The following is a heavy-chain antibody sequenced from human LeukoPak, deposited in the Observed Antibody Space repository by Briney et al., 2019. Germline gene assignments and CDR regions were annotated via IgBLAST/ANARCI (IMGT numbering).Heavy chain of an antibody. CDR2: IYWNDDK. V-gene: IGHV2-5*01. Sequence: GPRLVNPTQTLTLTCTFSGLSLSTSGEGVGWIRQPPGTALARLALIYWNDDKRYSPWLNSRVTITKDTSKNQLVLTVTNMDPVDTATYYCAHRRHSSSWYDYWGQGTLGTVSS. D-gene: IGHD6-13*01. J-gene: IGHJ4*02. CDR1: GLSLSTSGEG. CDR3: AHRRHSSSWYDY.